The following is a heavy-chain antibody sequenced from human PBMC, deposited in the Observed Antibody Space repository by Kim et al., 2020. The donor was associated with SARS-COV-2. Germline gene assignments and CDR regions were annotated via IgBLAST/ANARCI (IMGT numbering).Heavy chain of an antibody. J-gene: IGHJ2*01. D-gene: IGHD3-22*01. Sequence: GGSLRLSCAASGFTFSSCDMHWVRQAAGKGLEWVSAIGAGGDTYYPGSVKGRFTISRDNAKNSLYLQMNSLRAGDTAVYYCAREIDDSSASTGWYFDLWGRGTLVTVSS. CDR3: AREIDDSSASTGWYFDL. CDR1: GFTFSSCD. V-gene: IGHV3-13*01. CDR2: IGAGGDT.